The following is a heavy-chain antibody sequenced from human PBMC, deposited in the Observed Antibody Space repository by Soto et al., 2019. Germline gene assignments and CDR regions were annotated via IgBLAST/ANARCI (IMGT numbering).Heavy chain of an antibody. J-gene: IGHJ4*02. D-gene: IGHD3-3*01. CDR3: ARGPYPPIFGVVSHFDY. CDR1: GYTFTDYG. CDR2: ISAKTGNT. V-gene: IGHV1-18*04. Sequence: VSVKVSCKASGYTFTDYGISWVRQAPGQGLEWMGWISAKTGNTNYAQKFQGRVTITADESTSTAYMELSSLRSEDTAVYYCARGPYPPIFGVVSHFDYWGQGTLVTVSS.